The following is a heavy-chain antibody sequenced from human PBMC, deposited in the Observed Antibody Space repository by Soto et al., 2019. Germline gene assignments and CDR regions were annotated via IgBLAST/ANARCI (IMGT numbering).Heavy chain of an antibody. CDR2: ISSSSSYI. V-gene: IGHV3-21*01. J-gene: IGHJ4*02. CDR1: GFTFSSYS. Sequence: EVQLVESGGGLVKPGGSLRLSCAASGFTFSSYSMNWVRQAPGKGLEWVSSISSSSSYIYYAVSVKGRFTISRDNAKNALYLQMKSLRAEDTAVYYGARHTAMGYWGQGTLVAVSS. D-gene: IGHD5-18*01. CDR3: ARHTAMGY.